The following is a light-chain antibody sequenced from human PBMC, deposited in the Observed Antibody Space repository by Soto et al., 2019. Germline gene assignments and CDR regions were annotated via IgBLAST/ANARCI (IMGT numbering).Light chain of an antibody. J-gene: IGLJ1*01. CDR2: EVS. V-gene: IGLV2-14*01. CDR1: SSDVGGYNY. CDR3: SSYTSSSNLDV. Sequence: QSVLTQPASVSGSPGQSITISCTGTSSDVGGYNYVSWYQQHPGKAPKLMIYEVSNRPSGISNRFSGSKSGNTASLTISGLQAEDEADYYCSSYTSSSNLDVFGTGTKLTVL.